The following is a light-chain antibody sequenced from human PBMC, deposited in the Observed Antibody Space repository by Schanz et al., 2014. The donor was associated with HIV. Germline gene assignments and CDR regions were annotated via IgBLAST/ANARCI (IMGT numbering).Light chain of an antibody. V-gene: IGLV7-46*01. CDR1: TGAVTSGHY. J-gene: IGLJ2*01. Sequence: QAVVTQEPSLTVSPGGTVTLTCGSSTGAVTSGHYPYWFQQKPGQAPKTLIHGTNNRHSWTPARFSASLVGGKAALTLSGAQPEDEADYYCLLSYSAARQVVFGGGTKLTVL. CDR3: LLSYSAARQVV. CDR2: GTN.